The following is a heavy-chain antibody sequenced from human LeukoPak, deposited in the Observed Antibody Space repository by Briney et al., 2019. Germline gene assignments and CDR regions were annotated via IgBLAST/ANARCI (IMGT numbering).Heavy chain of an antibody. Sequence: GGSLRLSCTASGFTFSNYWMSWVRQTPEKGLEWVANIKQDGSETVYVDSVKGRFTISRDNAQTSLYLQMSSLRAEDTAVYYCARDPYSNSWSYGMDVWGQGTTVTVSS. V-gene: IGHV3-7*05. D-gene: IGHD6-13*01. CDR1: GFTFSNYW. CDR2: IKQDGSET. CDR3: ARDPYSNSWSYGMDV. J-gene: IGHJ6*02.